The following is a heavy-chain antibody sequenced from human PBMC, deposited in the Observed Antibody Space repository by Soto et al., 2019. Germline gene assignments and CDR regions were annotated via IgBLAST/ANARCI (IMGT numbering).Heavy chain of an antibody. CDR2: LYYSGST. D-gene: IGHD5-12*01. J-gene: IGHJ5*02. CDR1: GGSISSSSYY. Sequence: QLQLQESGPGLVKPSETLSLTCTVSGGSISSSSYYWGWIRQPPGKGLEWIGSLYYSGSTYYNPSLKSRVTIAVDTSMNQFSLKLSSVTAADTAVYYCARHIGRPQEYSGYGYRGDNWFDPWGQGTLVTVSS. V-gene: IGHV4-39*01. CDR3: ARHIGRPQEYSGYGYRGDNWFDP.